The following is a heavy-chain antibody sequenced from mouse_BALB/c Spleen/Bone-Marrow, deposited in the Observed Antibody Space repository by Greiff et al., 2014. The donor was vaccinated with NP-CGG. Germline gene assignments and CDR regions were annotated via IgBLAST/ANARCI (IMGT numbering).Heavy chain of an antibody. V-gene: IGHV14-3*02. Sequence: VQLQQSGAELVKPGASVKLSCTASGFNIKDTYMYWVKQRPEQGLEWIGRIDPANGDTIYDPKFQGKATITADTSSNTAYLQLSSLTSEYTAVYYCAVYGYAMDYWGQGTPVTVSS. D-gene: IGHD1-1*01. CDR3: AVYGYAMDY. J-gene: IGHJ4*01. CDR2: IDPANGDT. CDR1: GFNIKDTY.